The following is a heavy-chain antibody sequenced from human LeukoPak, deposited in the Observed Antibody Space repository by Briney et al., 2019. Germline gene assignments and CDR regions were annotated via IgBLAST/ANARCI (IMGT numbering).Heavy chain of an antibody. CDR2: ISGSGGST. V-gene: IGHV3-23*01. CDR1: GFTFSNSA. Sequence: GGSLRLSCAASGFTFSNSAMSWVRQAPGKGLEWVSAISGSGGSTYYADSVKGRFTISRDNSKNTLYLQMNSLRAEDTAVYYCAKDYEYSSGWYGYYFDYWGQGTLVTVSS. D-gene: IGHD6-19*01. J-gene: IGHJ4*02. CDR3: AKDYEYSSGWYGYYFDY.